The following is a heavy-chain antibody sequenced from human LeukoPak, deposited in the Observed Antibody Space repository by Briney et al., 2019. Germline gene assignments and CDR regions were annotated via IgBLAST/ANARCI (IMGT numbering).Heavy chain of an antibody. Sequence: GGSLRLSCAASGFTFSSYAMSWVRQAPGKGLEWVSAISGSGCSTYYADSVKGRFTISRDNSKNTLYLQMNSLRAEDTAVYYCAKDAYIVVVIAHGAFDIWGQGTMVTVSS. CDR1: GFTFSSYA. V-gene: IGHV3-23*01. CDR3: AKDAYIVVVIAHGAFDI. D-gene: IGHD2-21*01. J-gene: IGHJ3*02. CDR2: ISGSGCST.